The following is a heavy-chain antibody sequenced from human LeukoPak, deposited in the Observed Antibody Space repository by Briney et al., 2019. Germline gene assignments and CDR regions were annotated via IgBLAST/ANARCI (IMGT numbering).Heavy chain of an antibody. CDR3: ARDYYDSSGYYWIDY. CDR1: GGTFISYA. CDR2: IIPIFGIA. V-gene: IGHV1-69*17. Sequence: SVKVSCKASGGTFISYAISWVRHAPGQGLEWMGQIIPIFGIANYAQKFQGRVTITPDKSTSTVYMELSSLRSEDTAVYYCARDYYDSSGYYWIDYWGQGTLVTVSS. D-gene: IGHD3-22*01. J-gene: IGHJ4*02.